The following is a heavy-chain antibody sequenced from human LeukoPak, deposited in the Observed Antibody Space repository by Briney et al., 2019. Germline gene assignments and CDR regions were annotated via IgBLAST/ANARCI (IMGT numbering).Heavy chain of an antibody. J-gene: IGHJ5*02. V-gene: IGHV4-38-2*02. CDR1: GYSISSGYY. CDR2: IYNSGST. D-gene: IGHD6-13*01. CDR3: ARAYSSSWYWNWFDP. Sequence: SETLSLTCTVSGYSISSGYYWGWIRQAPGKWLEWIGSIYNSGSTYYNPSLKSRVTISVDMSKNQFSLKMSSVTAADTAVYYCARAYSSSWYWNWFDPWGQGTLVTVSS.